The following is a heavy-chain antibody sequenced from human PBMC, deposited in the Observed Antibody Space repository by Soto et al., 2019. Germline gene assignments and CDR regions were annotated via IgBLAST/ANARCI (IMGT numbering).Heavy chain of an antibody. Sequence: EVQLLESGGGLVQPGGSLRLSCAASGFTFSSYAMSWVRQAPGKGLEWVSAISGSGGSTYYADSVKGRFTISRDNSKNTLYLQMNSLRAEDTAVYYRAKCARAGTIYTCGIDYWGQGTLVTVSS. CDR1: GFTFSSYA. J-gene: IGHJ4*02. D-gene: IGHD3-16*01. CDR3: AKCARAGTIYTCGIDY. V-gene: IGHV3-23*01. CDR2: ISGSGGST.